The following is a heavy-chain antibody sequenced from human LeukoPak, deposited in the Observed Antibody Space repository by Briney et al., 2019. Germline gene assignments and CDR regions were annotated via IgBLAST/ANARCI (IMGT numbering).Heavy chain of an antibody. Sequence: PGGSLRLSCAASGFTFSSYSMNWVRQARGKGVEGVSYISSNGSYIFYADSVKGRFTISRDNANKSLYLQMNTLLAEDTAVYYCARTYFYDSSGYREDWFDPWGQGTLVTVSS. D-gene: IGHD3-22*01. CDR2: ISSNGSYI. CDR1: GFTFSSYS. J-gene: IGHJ5*02. V-gene: IGHV3-21*01. CDR3: ARTYFYDSSGYREDWFDP.